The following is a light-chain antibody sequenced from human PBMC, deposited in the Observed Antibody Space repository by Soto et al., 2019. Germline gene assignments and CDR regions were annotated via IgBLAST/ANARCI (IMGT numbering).Light chain of an antibody. CDR3: PEENNLAPMYT. J-gene: IGKJ2*01. CDR1: QSVSSN. Sequence: EIVMTQSPATLSVSPGERATLSCRASQSVSSNLAWYQQKPGQAPRLLIYGASTRATGIPARFSGSGSGTEFPLNNRRPPFENFASFYWPEENNLAPMYTFGQGTKLEIK. CDR2: GAS. V-gene: IGKV3-15*01.